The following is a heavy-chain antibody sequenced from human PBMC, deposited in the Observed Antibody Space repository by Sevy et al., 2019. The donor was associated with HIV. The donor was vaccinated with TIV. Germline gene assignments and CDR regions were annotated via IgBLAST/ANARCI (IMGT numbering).Heavy chain of an antibody. V-gene: IGHV3-30-3*01. Sequence: GGSLRLSCAASGFTFSSYAMHWVRQAPGKGLEWVAVISYDGSNKYYADSVKGRFTISRSNSKNTLYLQMNGLRAEDTAVYYCARDLGYCSSTSCSYYGMDVWGQGTTVTVSS. CDR3: ARDLGYCSSTSCSYYGMDV. CDR2: ISYDGSNK. J-gene: IGHJ6*02. CDR1: GFTFSSYA. D-gene: IGHD2-2*01.